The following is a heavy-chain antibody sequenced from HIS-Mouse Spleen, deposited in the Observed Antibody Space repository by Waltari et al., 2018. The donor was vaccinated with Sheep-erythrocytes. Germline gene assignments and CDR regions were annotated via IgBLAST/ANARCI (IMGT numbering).Heavy chain of an antibody. J-gene: IGHJ4*02. D-gene: IGHD3-22*01. CDR2: IYYSGST. Sequence: YIYYSGSTYYNPSLKSRVTISVDTSKNQFSLKLSSVTAADTAVYYCARAPYYYDSSGYYYFDYWGQGTLVTVSS. CDR3: ARAPYYYDSSGYYYFDY. V-gene: IGHV4-30-4*01.